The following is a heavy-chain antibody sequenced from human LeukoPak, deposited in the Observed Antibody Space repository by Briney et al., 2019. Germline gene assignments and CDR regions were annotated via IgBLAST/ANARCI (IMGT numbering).Heavy chain of an antibody. CDR2: ISGSGDTT. V-gene: IGHV3-23*01. CDR1: GFTFSSYA. D-gene: IGHD2-21*02. CDR3: AKGLSAVTARPDDTFDI. J-gene: IGHJ3*02. Sequence: GGSLRLSCAASGFTFSSYAMTWVRQAPGKGLEWVSSISGSGDTTYYADSVKGRFTISRDNSKNTLYLQIHFLRAEDTAVYYCAKGLSAVTARPDDTFDIWGQGTMAIVSS.